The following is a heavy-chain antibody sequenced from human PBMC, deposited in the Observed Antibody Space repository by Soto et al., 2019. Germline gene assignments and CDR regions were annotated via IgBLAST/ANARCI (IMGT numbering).Heavy chain of an antibody. V-gene: IGHV1-8*01. CDR3: ASSPHPSDAFDI. CDR2: MNPNSGNT. CDR1: GYTFTSYD. Sequence: ASVKVSCKASGYTFTSYDINWVRQATGQGLEWMGWMNPNSGNTGYAQKFQGRVTMTRNTSISTAYMELSSLRSDDTAVYYCASSPHPSDAFDIWGQGTMVTVSS. J-gene: IGHJ3*02.